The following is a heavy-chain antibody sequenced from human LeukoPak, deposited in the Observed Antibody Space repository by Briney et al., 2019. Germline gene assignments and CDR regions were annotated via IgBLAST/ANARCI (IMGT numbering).Heavy chain of an antibody. CDR1: GFTFSSYA. CDR2: ISYDGSNK. J-gene: IGHJ6*03. CDR3: ARTRRVSYGSLYYYYMDV. D-gene: IGHD5-18*01. V-gene: IGHV3-30*04. Sequence: GGSLRLSCAASGFTFSSYAMHWVRQAPGKGLEWVAVISYDGSNKYYADSVKGRFTISRDNSKNTLYLQMNSLRAEDTAVYYCARTRRVSYGSLYYYYMDVWGKGATVTVSS.